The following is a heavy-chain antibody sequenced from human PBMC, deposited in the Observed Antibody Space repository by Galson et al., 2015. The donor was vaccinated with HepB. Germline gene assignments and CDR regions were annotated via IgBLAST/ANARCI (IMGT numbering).Heavy chain of an antibody. Sequence: SLRLSCAASGFTFSNAWMSWVRQAPGKGLEWVGRIKSKTDGGTTDYPAPVKGRFTISRDDSKNTLYLQMNSLKTEDTAVYYCTTEGSWYCLDYWGQGTLVTVSS. J-gene: IGHJ4*02. V-gene: IGHV3-15*01. CDR2: IKSKTDGGTT. CDR1: GFTFSNAW. D-gene: IGHD6-13*01. CDR3: TTEGSWYCLDY.